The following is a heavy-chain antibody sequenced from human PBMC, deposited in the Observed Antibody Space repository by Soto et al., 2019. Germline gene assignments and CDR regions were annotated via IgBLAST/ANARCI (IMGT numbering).Heavy chain of an antibody. D-gene: IGHD1-26*01. CDR3: ARDSGKGAYFDY. V-gene: IGHV3-72*01. CDR2: MRNKANSYTT. CDR1: GFTFSDHY. J-gene: IGHJ4*01. Sequence: EVQLVESGGGLVQPGGSQRLSCAASGFTFSDHYMDWFRQAPGKGLEWVGRMRNKANSYTTDYAASGKGRFTISRDDSTDSLYLQMNSLKTEDTAIYYCARDSGKGAYFDYWGHGTLATVSS.